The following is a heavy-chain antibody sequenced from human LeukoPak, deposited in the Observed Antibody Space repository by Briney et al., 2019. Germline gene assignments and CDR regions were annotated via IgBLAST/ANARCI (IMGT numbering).Heavy chain of an antibody. CDR3: ARAPVPYCSGGSCYLNWFDP. V-gene: IGHV1-69*06. D-gene: IGHD2-15*01. Sequence: ASVKVSCKASGYTFTSYYMHWVRQAPGQGLEWMGGIIPIFGTANYAQKFQGRVTITADKSTSTAYMELSSLRSEDTAVYYCARAPVPYCSGGSCYLNWFDPWGQGTLVTVSS. CDR2: IIPIFGTA. CDR1: GYTFTSYY. J-gene: IGHJ5*02.